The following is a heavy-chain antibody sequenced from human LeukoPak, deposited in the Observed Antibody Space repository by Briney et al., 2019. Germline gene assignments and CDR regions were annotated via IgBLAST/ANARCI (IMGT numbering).Heavy chain of an antibody. V-gene: IGHV1-2*02. J-gene: IGHJ5*02. CDR3: ARALVPAALNWFDP. Sequence: VASVKVSCKASGYTFTGYYMHWVRQAPGQGLEWMGWINPNSGGTNYAQKFQGRVTMTRDTSISTAYMELSRLRSDDPAVYYCARALVPAALNWFDPWGQGTLVTVSS. CDR1: GYTFTGYY. CDR2: INPNSGGT. D-gene: IGHD2-2*01.